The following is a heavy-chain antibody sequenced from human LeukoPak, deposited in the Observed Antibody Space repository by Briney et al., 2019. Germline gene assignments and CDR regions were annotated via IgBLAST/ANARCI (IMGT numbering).Heavy chain of an antibody. Sequence: GESLRLSCAASGFTFSHYWMAWVRQAPGKGLEWVAIIRPDANDGSYVDSVKGRFTISRDNAKNSLYLQLNSLRAENTAVYFCARADWGSIDYWGQGALVTVSS. CDR1: GFTFSHYW. D-gene: IGHD7-27*01. J-gene: IGHJ4*02. CDR2: IRPDANDG. CDR3: ARADWGSIDY. V-gene: IGHV3-7*01.